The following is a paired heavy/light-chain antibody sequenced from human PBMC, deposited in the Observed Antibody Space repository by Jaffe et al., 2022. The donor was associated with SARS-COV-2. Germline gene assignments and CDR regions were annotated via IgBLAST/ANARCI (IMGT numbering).Light chain of an antibody. CDR3: YSTDSSGSL. J-gene: IGLJ2*01. CDR1: ALPKKF. V-gene: IGLV3-10*01. Sequence: SYELTQPPSVSVSPGQTARIPCSGDALPKKFAYWYQQKSGQAPFLVIYEDNKRPSGIPERFSGSSSGTVATLTISGAQVEDEADYFCYSTDSSGSLFGGGTKLTVL. CDR2: EDN.
Heavy chain of an antibody. Sequence: QVQLVQSGAEVKKPGASVKVSCKASGYTFTTYTIHWVRQAPGQRLEWMGWINAANGNTKYSQKFQGRVTITRDTSVNTVYMEVNSLRSDDTAMYYCARDREAAVTTYWFDPWGQGTLVTVSS. V-gene: IGHV1-3*01. CDR3: ARDREAAVTTYWFDP. CDR2: INAANGNT. CDR1: GYTFTTYT. J-gene: IGHJ5*02. D-gene: IGHD4-17*01.